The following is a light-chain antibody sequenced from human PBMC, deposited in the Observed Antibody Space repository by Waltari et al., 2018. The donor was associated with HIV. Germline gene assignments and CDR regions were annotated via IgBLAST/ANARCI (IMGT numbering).Light chain of an antibody. Sequence: QSALTQPRSVSGSPGQSVTISCTGTSSDVGDYNYVSWYQQHPGKAPKLMIFDVNKRPSGVPDRFSGSKSGNTASLTISVLQAEDEADYYCCSYADKYTWVFGGGTKLTVL. V-gene: IGLV2-11*01. J-gene: IGLJ3*02. CDR1: SSDVGDYNY. CDR3: CSYADKYTWV. CDR2: DVN.